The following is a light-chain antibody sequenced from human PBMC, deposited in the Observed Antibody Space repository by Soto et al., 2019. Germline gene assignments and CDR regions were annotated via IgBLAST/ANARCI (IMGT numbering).Light chain of an antibody. CDR2: WAS. J-gene: IGKJ4*01. CDR1: QSVLYNSNNKNN. Sequence: DILMTQSPHSLAVSLGERATINCKSSQSVLYNSNNKNNLAWYQQKPGQPPKLLIYWASTRQSGVPDRFTGSGSGTDFTLTISSLQAEDVAVYYCQQYYITPPTFGGGTKVDIK. CDR3: QQYYITPPT. V-gene: IGKV4-1*01.